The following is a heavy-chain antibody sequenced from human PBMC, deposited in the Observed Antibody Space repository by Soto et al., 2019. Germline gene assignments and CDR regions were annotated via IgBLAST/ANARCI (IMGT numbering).Heavy chain of an antibody. D-gene: IGHD2-15*01. J-gene: IGHJ4*02. CDR3: ARDTGSGGSNYFDY. CDR1: GSTCSSYA. CDR2: FIPIFGTA. V-gene: IGHV1-69*01. Sequence: QVQLVQSGAEEKKPGSSVKVSCKASGSTCSSYAISWVRQAPGQGLEWMGGFIPIFGTANYAQKVQGRVTITADESTSTAYMELCRLRSEGTAVYYCARDTGSGGSNYFDYWGQGTLVTVSA.